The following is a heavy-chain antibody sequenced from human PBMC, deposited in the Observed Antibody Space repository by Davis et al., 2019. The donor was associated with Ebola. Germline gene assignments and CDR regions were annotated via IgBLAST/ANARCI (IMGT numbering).Heavy chain of an antibody. CDR3: TRHRVDRDYYYGMDV. CDR2: ISGSGGST. Sequence: GESLKISCAASGFTFSSYAMSWVRQAPGKGLEWVSAISGSGGSTYYADSVKGRFTISRDNSKNTLYLQMNSLRAEDTAVYYCTRHRVDRDYYYGMDVWGQGTTVTVSS. J-gene: IGHJ6*02. V-gene: IGHV3-23*01. CDR1: GFTFSSYA. D-gene: IGHD2-15*01.